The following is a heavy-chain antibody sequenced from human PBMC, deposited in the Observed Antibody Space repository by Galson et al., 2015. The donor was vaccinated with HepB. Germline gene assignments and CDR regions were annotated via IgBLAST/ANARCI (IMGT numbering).Heavy chain of an antibody. J-gene: IGHJ5*02. CDR3: ARTQLELPFNPFFDP. V-gene: IGHV4-59*08. Sequence: SETLSLTCTVSGGSVTSYYWSWIRQPPRQGLEWIGNIFHSGVTNFNPSLKSRVTISLDKSNNQFTLNLTSVTAADSATYYCARTQLELPFNPFFDPWGQGTLVTVSS. CDR2: IFHSGVT. CDR1: GGSVTSYY. D-gene: IGHD3-3*01.